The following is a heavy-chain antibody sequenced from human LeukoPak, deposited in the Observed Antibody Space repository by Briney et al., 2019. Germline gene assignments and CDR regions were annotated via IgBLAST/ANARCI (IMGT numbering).Heavy chain of an antibody. D-gene: IGHD1-26*01. CDR1: GFAFSSFS. Sequence: PGGSLRLSCAASGFAFSSFSMNWVRQARGKGLKWVSYISGSSSTIYYADSVKGRFTISRDSAKNSLYLQMNSLRDEDTAVYYCARDLHSGAYTFDYWGQGTLVTVSS. CDR3: ARDLHSGAYTFDY. CDR2: ISGSSSTI. V-gene: IGHV3-48*02. J-gene: IGHJ4*02.